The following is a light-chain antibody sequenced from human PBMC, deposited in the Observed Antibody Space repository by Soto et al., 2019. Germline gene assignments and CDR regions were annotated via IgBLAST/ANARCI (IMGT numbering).Light chain of an antibody. J-gene: IGLJ2*01. Sequence: QPVLTQSPSASASLGASVKLTCTLSSGHSSYTIAWHQQQPEKGPRYLMNLNSDGSHSKGDGIPDRFSGSSSGAERYLTISSLQSEDEADYYCQTWGTGVVFGGGTQLTVL. CDR1: SGHSSYT. V-gene: IGLV4-69*01. CDR2: LNSDGSH. CDR3: QTWGTGVV.